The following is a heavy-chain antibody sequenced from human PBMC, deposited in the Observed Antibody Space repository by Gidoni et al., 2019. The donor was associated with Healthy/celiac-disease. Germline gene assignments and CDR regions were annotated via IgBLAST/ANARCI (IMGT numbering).Heavy chain of an antibody. CDR1: GFTFSNAW. V-gene: IGHV3-15*01. Sequence: EVQLVESGGGLVKPGGSLRLSCAASGFTFSNAWMSWVRQAPGQGLEWVGRIKSKTDGGTTDYAAPVKGRFTISRDDSKNTLYLQMNSLKTEDTAVYYCTTSPFLVVAASANGGGTTTSGMDVWGQGTTVTVSS. J-gene: IGHJ6*02. D-gene: IGHD2-15*01. CDR2: IKSKTDGGTT. CDR3: TTSPFLVVAASANGGGTTTSGMDV.